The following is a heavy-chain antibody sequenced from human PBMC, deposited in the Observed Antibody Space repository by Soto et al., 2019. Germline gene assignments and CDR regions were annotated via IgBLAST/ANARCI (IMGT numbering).Heavy chain of an antibody. J-gene: IGHJ4*01. CDR1: NSVLTTSV. CDR2: ISAYDGGT. Sequence: QALLEQSGPEVKKPGDSVRISCWLYNSVLTTSVITWLRQAPGQGLEWMGGISAYDGGTLSALKFRNTLVMTRDSMTNMAYMQLWVLPFAATAVYFCARGGGPYLRPLEIWGQGTPVTVSS. D-gene: IGHD3-16*01. CDR3: ARGGGPYLRPLEI. V-gene: IGHV1-18*04.